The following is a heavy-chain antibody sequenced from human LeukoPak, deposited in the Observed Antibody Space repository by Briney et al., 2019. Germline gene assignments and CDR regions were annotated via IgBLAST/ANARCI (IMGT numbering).Heavy chain of an antibody. V-gene: IGHV4-59*08. Sequence: SETLSLTCTVSGGSIRSDYWSWIRQPPGKGLEWIGYIYYSGSTNYNPSLKSRVTISVDTSKNQFSLNLSSVTATAVYYCVIFIMGTTTTDYWGQGTLVTVSS. D-gene: IGHD1-26*01. CDR3: VIFIMGTTTTDY. J-gene: IGHJ4*02. CDR2: IYYSGST. CDR1: GGSIRSDY.